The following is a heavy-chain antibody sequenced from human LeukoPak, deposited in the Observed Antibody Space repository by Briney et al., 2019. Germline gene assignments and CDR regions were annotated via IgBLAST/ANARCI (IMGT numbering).Heavy chain of an antibody. Sequence: ASVKVSCKASGHTFTRYYMHWVRQAPGQGLEWRGGINPNRGGTNYAQKFQGRVTMTRDTSISTAYMELSRLRSEDPAMYYCARDLTSRYSQDGGFDPWGQGTLVTVSS. V-gene: IGHV1-2*02. D-gene: IGHD5-18*01. CDR2: INPNRGGT. J-gene: IGHJ5*02. CDR1: GHTFTRYY. CDR3: ARDLTSRYSQDGGFDP.